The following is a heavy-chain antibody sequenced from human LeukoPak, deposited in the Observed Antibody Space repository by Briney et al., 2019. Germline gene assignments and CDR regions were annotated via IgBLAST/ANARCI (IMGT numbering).Heavy chain of an antibody. D-gene: IGHD6-19*01. CDR2: ISAYNGNT. CDR3: ARDGRYSSGSEFDY. V-gene: IGHV1-18*01. J-gene: IGHJ4*02. CDR1: GYTFTSYG. Sequence: ASVKVSCKATGYTFTSYGISWERQAPGQGLEWMGWISAYNGNTNYAQKLQGRVTMTTDTSTSTAYMELRSLRSDDTAVYYCARDGRYSSGSEFDYWGQGTLVTVSS.